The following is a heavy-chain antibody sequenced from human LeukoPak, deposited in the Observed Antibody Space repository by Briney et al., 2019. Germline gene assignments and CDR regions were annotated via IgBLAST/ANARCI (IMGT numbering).Heavy chain of an antibody. CDR1: GFTFSSHG. J-gene: IGHJ3*02. D-gene: IGHD1-26*01. CDR3: AKGILAIVGATGGAFDI. CDR2: IWYGGSNK. V-gene: IGHV3-33*03. Sequence: GGSLRLSCAASGFTFSSHGMHWVRQAPGKGLEWVAVIWYGGSNKYYADSVKGRFTISRDNAKNSLYLQMNSLRAEDTAVYYCAKGILAIVGATGGAFDIWGQGTMVTVSS.